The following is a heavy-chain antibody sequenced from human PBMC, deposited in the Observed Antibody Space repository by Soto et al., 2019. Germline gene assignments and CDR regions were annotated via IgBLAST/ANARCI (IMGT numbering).Heavy chain of an antibody. CDR3: ARQVYDSDTGPNFQYYFDS. V-gene: IGHV5-10-1*01. J-gene: IGHJ4*02. D-gene: IGHD3-22*01. Sequence: PGESLKISCKGSGYSFAGYWITWVRQKPGKGLEWMGRIDPSDSQTYYSPSFRGHVTISATKSITTVFLQWSSLRASDTAMYYCARQVYDSDTGPNFQYYFDSWGQGTPVTVSS. CDR1: GYSFAGYW. CDR2: IDPSDSQT.